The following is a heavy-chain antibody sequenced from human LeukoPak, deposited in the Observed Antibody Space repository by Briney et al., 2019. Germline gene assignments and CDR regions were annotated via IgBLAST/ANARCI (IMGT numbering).Heavy chain of an antibody. CDR2: MNPNSGNT. J-gene: IGHJ3*02. CDR1: GYTFTSYD. CDR3: ARAPAKTLREYGQVSSSYAFDI. Sequence: GASVKVSCKASGYTFTSYDINWVRQATGQGLEWMGWMNPNSGNTGYAQKFQGRVTMTRNTSISTAYMELSSLRSEDTAVYYCARAPAKTLREYGQVSSSYAFDIWGQGTMVTVSS. D-gene: IGHD6-13*01. V-gene: IGHV1-8*01.